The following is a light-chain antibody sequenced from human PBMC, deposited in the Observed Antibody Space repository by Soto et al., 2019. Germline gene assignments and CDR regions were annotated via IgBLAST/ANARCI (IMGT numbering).Light chain of an antibody. J-gene: IGLJ1*01. CDR1: SNDVGAYNY. V-gene: IGLV2-8*01. Sequence: QSVLTQPASVSGSPGQSITISCTGTSNDVGAYNYVSWYQQYPGKAPKVMIYEVSKRPSGVPDRFSGSKSGNTASLTVSGLQAEDEADYYCSSYAGSNNFVFGTGTKLTVL. CDR2: EVS. CDR3: SSYAGSNNFV.